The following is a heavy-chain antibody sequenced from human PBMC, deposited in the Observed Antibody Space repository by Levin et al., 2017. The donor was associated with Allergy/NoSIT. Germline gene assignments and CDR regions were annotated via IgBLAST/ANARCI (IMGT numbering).Heavy chain of an antibody. CDR1: GYSFASYW. Sequence: GESLKISCKGSGYSFASYWIGWVRQMPGKGLEWMGIMYPGDSDTTYSPSFQGQVTISADKSISTAYLQWSSLKASDTAIYYCAGYRPVYGGNPDYWGQGTLVTVSS. CDR2: MYPGDSDT. CDR3: AGYRPVYGGNPDY. D-gene: IGHD4-23*01. J-gene: IGHJ4*02. V-gene: IGHV5-51*01.